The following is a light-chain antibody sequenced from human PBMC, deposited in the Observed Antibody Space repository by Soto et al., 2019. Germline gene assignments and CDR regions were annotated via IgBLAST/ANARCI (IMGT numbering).Light chain of an antibody. CDR3: CSYAGSRSYV. CDR2: EGS. CDR1: SSDVGSYNL. Sequence: QSALTQPASVSGSPGQSITISCTGTSSDVGSYNLVSWYQQHPGKAPKLMIYEGSKRPSGVSNRFSGYKSGSTASLTISGLQAEDEADYYCCSYAGSRSYVFGPGTKVTVL. V-gene: IGLV2-23*01. J-gene: IGLJ1*01.